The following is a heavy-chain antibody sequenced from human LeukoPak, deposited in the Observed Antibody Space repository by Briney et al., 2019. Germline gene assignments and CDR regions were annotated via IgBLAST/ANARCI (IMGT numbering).Heavy chain of an antibody. D-gene: IGHD3-22*01. CDR2: ISAYNGNT. Sequence: ASVKVSCKASGYTFTSYGISWVRQAPGQGLEWMGWISAYNGNTNYAQKLQGRVTMTTDTSTSTAYMELRSLRSDDTAVYYCAREASTMIVAPTDAFDIGGQGTMVTVSS. CDR3: AREASTMIVAPTDAFDI. V-gene: IGHV1-18*01. CDR1: GYTFTSYG. J-gene: IGHJ3*02.